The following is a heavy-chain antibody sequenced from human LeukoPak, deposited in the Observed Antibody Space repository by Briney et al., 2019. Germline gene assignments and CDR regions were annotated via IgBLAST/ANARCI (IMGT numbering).Heavy chain of an antibody. D-gene: IGHD3-22*01. CDR3: ARDGGFSMTGVVIYWYFDL. V-gene: IGHV3-21*01. J-gene: IGHJ2*01. CDR1: GFTFSSYS. Sequence: GGSLRLSCAASGFTFSSYSMNWVRQAPGKGLEWVSSISSSSSYIYYADSVKGRFTISRDNAKNSLYLQMNNLRSEDTAVYYCARDGGFSMTGVVIYWYFDLWGRGTLVSVSS. CDR2: ISSSSSYI.